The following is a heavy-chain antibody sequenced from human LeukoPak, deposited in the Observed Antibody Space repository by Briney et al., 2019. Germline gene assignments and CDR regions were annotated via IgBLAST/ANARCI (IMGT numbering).Heavy chain of an antibody. J-gene: IGHJ4*02. V-gene: IGHV4-39*01. CDR2: IYYSGST. Sequence: WVRQTPGKGLEWIGTIYYSGSTYYNPSLKSRVTISVDTSKNQFSLKLSSVTAADTAVYYCGGGWLAPSFDYWGQGTLVTVSS. CDR3: GGGWLAPSFDY. D-gene: IGHD6-19*01.